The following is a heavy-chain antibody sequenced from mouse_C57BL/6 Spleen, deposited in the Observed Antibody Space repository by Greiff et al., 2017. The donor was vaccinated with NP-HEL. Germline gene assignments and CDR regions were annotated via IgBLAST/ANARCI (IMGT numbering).Heavy chain of an antibody. CDR3: ARGTTVVATNFDV. CDR2: IHPNSGST. CDR1: GYTFTSYW. J-gene: IGHJ1*03. D-gene: IGHD1-1*01. V-gene: IGHV1-64*01. Sequence: VQLQQPGAELVKPGASVKLSCKASGYTFTSYWMHWVKQRPGQGLEWIGMIHPNSGSTNYNEKFKSKATLTVDKSSSTAYMQLSSLTSEDSADYYCARGTTVVATNFDVWGTGTTVTVSS.